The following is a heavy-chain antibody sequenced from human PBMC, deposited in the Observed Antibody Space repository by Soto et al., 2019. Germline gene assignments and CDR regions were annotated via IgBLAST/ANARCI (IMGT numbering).Heavy chain of an antibody. D-gene: IGHD1-26*01. CDR1: GFTFSSYG. J-gene: IGHJ4*02. CDR3: AKNPESYAWGLEGYCDY. CDR2: ISYDGSDK. Sequence: QVQLVESGGGVVQPGRSLRVSCAASGFTFSSYGMNWVRQAPGKGLEWVAIISYDGSDKYYADSVKGRFTISRDNSKNTLYMQMNGLRAEDTAVYYCAKNPESYAWGLEGYCDYWGQGTLVTVSS. V-gene: IGHV3-30*18.